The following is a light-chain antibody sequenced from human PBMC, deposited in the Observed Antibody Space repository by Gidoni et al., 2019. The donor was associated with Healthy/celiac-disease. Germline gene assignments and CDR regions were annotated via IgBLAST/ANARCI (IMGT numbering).Light chain of an antibody. CDR2: AAS. CDR3: QHSYSTPPT. J-gene: IGKJ4*01. V-gene: IGKV1-39*01. CDR1: QSISSY. Sequence: DIQMTQSPSSLSASVGDRVTITCRASQSISSYVNWYQQKPGKAPKLLIYAASSLQSGVPSRFSGSGSGTDFTLTISRLQPEDFATYYCQHSYSTPPTFGGGTKVEIK.